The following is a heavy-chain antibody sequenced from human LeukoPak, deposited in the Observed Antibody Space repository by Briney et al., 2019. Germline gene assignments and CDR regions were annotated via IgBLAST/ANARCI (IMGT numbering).Heavy chain of an antibody. CDR1: GYTFTGYY. Sequence: ASVKVPCKASGYTFTGYYMHWVRQAPGQGLEWMGRINPNSGGTNYAQKFQGRVTMTRDTSISTAYMELSRLRSDDTAVYYCARDRTRYSSGWYGVWGQGTLVTASS. CDR2: INPNSGGT. J-gene: IGHJ4*02. V-gene: IGHV1-2*06. D-gene: IGHD6-19*01. CDR3: ARDRTRYSSGWYGV.